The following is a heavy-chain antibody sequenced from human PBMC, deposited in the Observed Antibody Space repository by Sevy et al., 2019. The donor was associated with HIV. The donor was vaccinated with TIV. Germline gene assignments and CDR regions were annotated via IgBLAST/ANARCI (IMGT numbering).Heavy chain of an antibody. CDR3: TTDSKKRGLSALLAY. CDR1: GFTFSNAW. Sequence: GGSLRLSCAASGFTFSNAWMSWVRQAPGKGLEWVGRIKSKTDGGTTDYAEPVKGRFTISRDDSKNTLYLQMNSLKTEDTAIYYCTTDSKKRGLSALLAYWGQGTLVTVSS. V-gene: IGHV3-15*01. D-gene: IGHD3-10*01. CDR2: IKSKTDGGTT. J-gene: IGHJ4*02.